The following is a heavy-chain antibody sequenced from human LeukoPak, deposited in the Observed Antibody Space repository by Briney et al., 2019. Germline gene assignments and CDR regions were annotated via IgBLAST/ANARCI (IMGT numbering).Heavy chain of an antibody. CDR1: GFTVSSNY. CDR2: IYSSGST. Sequence: GGSLRLSCAASGFTVSSNYMSWVRQAPGKGLEWVSVIYSSGSTYYSDSVKGRFTISRYNSKITMYLQMNSLRAEDTAVYYCARVYSSSWVRFDPWGQGTLVTVSS. V-gene: IGHV3-53*04. J-gene: IGHJ5*02. CDR3: ARVYSSSWVRFDP. D-gene: IGHD6-13*01.